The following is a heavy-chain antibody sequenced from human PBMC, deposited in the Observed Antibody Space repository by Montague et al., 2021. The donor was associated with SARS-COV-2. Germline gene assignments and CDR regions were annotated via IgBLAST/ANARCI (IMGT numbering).Heavy chain of an antibody. V-gene: IGHV4-34*01. D-gene: IGHD5-12*01. Sequence: SETLSLTCAVYGASSSNYYWSWIRQSPGKGLEWVEEINHSGYTDYNPSLGSRLTISLDSSKKQFSLKMTSVTAADTAIYYCASAPRYSFGFWAYWGQGTLVSVSS. CDR3: ASAPRYSFGFWAY. CDR2: INHSGYT. J-gene: IGHJ4*02. CDR1: GASSSNYY.